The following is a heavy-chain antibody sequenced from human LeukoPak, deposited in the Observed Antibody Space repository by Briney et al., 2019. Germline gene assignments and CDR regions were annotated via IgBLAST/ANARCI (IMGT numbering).Heavy chain of an antibody. CDR3: ARGRLGIAARPNWFDP. J-gene: IGHJ5*02. CDR1: GGSISSGDYY. Sequence: SETLSLTCTVSGGSISSGDYYWSWIRQPPGKGLEWIGYIYYSGSTYYNPSLKSRVTISVDTSKNQFSLKLSSVTAADTAVYYCARGRLGIAARPNWFDPWGQGTLVTFSS. D-gene: IGHD6-6*01. V-gene: IGHV4-30-4*01. CDR2: IYYSGST.